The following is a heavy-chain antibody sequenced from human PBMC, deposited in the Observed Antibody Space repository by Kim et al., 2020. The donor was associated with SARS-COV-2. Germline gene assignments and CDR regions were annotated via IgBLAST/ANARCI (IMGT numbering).Heavy chain of an antibody. J-gene: IGHJ4*02. CDR1: GDSVSSPHSY. D-gene: IGHD1-26*01. V-gene: IGHV4-61*03. Sequence: SETLSLRCTVSGDSVSSPHSYWSWIRQPPGKGLEWIGYIDGSGSTNYHPSLKSRVSLSVDTSKNHFSLELTSVTQADTAVYFCARVVIVGAISGYYFDYWGRGALVNVSS. CDR2: IDGSGST. CDR3: ARVVIVGAISGYYFDY.